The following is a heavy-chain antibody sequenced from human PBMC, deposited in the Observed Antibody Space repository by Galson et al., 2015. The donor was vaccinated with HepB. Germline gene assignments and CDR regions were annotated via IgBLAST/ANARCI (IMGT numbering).Heavy chain of an antibody. V-gene: IGHV5-51*03. Sequence: QSGAEVKKPGESLKISCKGSGYSFTSYWIGWVRQMPGKGLEWMGIIYPGDSDTRYSPSFQGQVTISADKSISTAYLQWSSLKASDTAMYYCARPCDIAAAGLDAFDIWGQGTMVTVSS. CDR1: GYSFTSYW. CDR3: ARPCDIAAAGLDAFDI. J-gene: IGHJ3*02. D-gene: IGHD6-13*01. CDR2: IYPGDSDT.